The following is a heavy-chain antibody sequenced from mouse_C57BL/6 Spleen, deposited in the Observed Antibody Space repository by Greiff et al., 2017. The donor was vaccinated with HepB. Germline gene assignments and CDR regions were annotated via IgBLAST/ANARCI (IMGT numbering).Heavy chain of an antibody. CDR2: INPNNGGT. J-gene: IGHJ2*01. D-gene: IGHD1-1*01. Sequence: EVQLKESGPELVKPGASVKMSCKASGYTFTDCNMHWVKQSHGKSLEWIGYINPNNGGTSYNQKFKGKATLTVNKSSSTAYMELRSLTSEDSAVYYCARSGYYGSPDYWGQGTTLTVSS. CDR1: GYTFTDCN. CDR3: ARSGYYGSPDY. V-gene: IGHV1-22*01.